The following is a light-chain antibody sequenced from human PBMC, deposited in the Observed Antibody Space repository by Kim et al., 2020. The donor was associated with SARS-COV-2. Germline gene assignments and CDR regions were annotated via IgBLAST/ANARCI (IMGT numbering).Light chain of an antibody. Sequence: DIQMTQSPSSLSASVGDRVTITCRASQSISSYLNWYQQKPGKAPKLLIYAASSLQRGVPSRFSGSGSGTDFTLTISSLRPGDFATHYWIQSYSTPLTVGGGTKVDIK. CDR2: AAS. CDR3: IQSYSTPLT. J-gene: IGKJ4*01. CDR1: QSISSY. V-gene: IGKV1-39*01.